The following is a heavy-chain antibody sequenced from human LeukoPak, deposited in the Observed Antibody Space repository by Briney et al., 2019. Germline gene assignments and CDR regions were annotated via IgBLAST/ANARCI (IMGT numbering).Heavy chain of an antibody. Sequence: SETLSLTCAVSGHSISSGYYWGWIRQPPGKGLEWIGSIYHSGSTYYNPSLKSRVTISVDTSKNQFSLKLSSVTAADTAVYYCSTSLVATKRFDYWGQGTLVTVSS. V-gene: IGHV4-38-2*01. D-gene: IGHD5-12*01. CDR1: GHSISSGYY. CDR3: STSLVATKRFDY. CDR2: IYHSGST. J-gene: IGHJ4*02.